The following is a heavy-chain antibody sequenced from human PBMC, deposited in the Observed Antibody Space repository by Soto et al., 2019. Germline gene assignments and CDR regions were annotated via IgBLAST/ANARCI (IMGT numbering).Heavy chain of an antibody. D-gene: IGHD3-3*01. J-gene: IGHJ3*02. CDR2: INPATGAA. CDR3: ARGGGVGVAGSAAFDM. V-gene: IGHV1-2*02. Sequence: QLHLVQSGAVVKKPGASVTVSCSASGYPVTAYYMHWVRQAPGRGLEWMGGINPATGAAKYTQTFRGRVTLTRDTSKSTVFMELGGLTSEDPAVFYCARGGGVGVAGSAAFDMWGQGTLVTVSS. CDR1: GYPVTAYY.